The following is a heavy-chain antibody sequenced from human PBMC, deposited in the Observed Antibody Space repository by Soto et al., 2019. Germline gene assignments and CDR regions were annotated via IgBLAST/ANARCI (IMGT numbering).Heavy chain of an antibody. CDR1: GFTFSSYG. V-gene: IGHV3-30*18. CDR2: ISHDGSNK. D-gene: IGHD1-1*01. CDR3: TKVPSINEDYYGMDA. J-gene: IGHJ6*02. Sequence: PGGSLRLSCAASGFTFSSYGLHWVRPAPGKGLEWVAVISHDGSNKFYADSLKGRFTISRDNSKNTLYLQMSSLRTEDTAVYYCTKVPSINEDYYGMDAWGQGTTVTVSS.